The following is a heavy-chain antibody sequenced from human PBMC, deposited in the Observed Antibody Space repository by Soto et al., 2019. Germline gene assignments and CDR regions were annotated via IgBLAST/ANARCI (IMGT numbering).Heavy chain of an antibody. D-gene: IGHD3-10*01. V-gene: IGHV4-34*01. CDR2: INHSGST. CDR3: ARRYGSFFDI. Sequence: PSETLSLTSAVYGGSFSGYYWSWIRQPPGKGLEWIGEINHSGSTNYNPSLKSRVTISVDTSKNQFSLKLSSVTAADTAVYYCARRYGSFFDIWGQGTMVTVSS. CDR1: GGSFSGYY. J-gene: IGHJ3*02.